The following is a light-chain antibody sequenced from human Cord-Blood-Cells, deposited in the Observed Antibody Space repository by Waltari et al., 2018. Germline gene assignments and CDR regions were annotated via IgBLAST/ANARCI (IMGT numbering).Light chain of an antibody. J-gene: IGKJ1*01. CDR3: QQYNNWPPWT. V-gene: IGKV3-15*01. Sequence: EIVMTQSPATLSVSPGERATLSCRASQSVSSNLAWYQQKPGQAPRLLIYGASTSATGIPARFSCSESGTEFTLSISSLQSEDYAVYYCQQYNNWPPWTFGQGTKVEIK. CDR1: QSVSSN. CDR2: GAS.